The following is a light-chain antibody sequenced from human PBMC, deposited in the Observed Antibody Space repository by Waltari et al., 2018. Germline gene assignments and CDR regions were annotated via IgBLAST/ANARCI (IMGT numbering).Light chain of an antibody. CDR3: RSYDTSLGVV. Sequence: QSVLTQPPSVSGAPGQRVTISCTGSGSNIGAGYDVHWYQQLPRAAPKLLIYGSTILPLGVPARFFGSTAGASASLAITGLQAEDDADYYCRSYDTSLGVVFGGGTKLTVL. CDR2: GST. V-gene: IGLV1-40*01. J-gene: IGLJ3*02. CDR1: GSNIGAGYD.